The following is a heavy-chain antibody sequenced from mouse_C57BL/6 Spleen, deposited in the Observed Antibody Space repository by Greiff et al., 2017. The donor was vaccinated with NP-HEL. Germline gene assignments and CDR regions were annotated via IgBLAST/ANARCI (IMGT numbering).Heavy chain of an antibody. CDR1: GFSFNTYA. D-gene: IGHD1-1*01. CDR2: IRSKSNNYAT. V-gene: IGHV10-1*01. J-gene: IGHJ2*01. CDR3: VRHIYDYFGY. Sequence: EAGGGLVQPKGSLKLSCAASGFSFNTYAMSWVRQAPGQGLEWVARIRSKSNNYATYYADSVKDRFTISRDDSESMLYLQMNNLKTEDTAMYYCVRHIYDYFGYWGQGTTLTVSS.